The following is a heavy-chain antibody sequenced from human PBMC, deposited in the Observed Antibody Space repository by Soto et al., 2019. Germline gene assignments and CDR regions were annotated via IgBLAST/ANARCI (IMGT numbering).Heavy chain of an antibody. CDR1: GFTFSYYW. V-gene: IGHV3-15*01. CDR2: IKGEADGGTT. D-gene: IGHD3-22*01. CDR3: TTGLSNGYYNFDY. J-gene: IGHJ4*02. Sequence: GGSLRLSCAASGFTFSYYWMHWVRQAPGKGLEWVGRIKGEADGGTTDYAAPVKGRITISRDHSKDTLYLQMNSLKTEDTAVYYCTTGLSNGYYNFDYWGQGTPVTAPQ.